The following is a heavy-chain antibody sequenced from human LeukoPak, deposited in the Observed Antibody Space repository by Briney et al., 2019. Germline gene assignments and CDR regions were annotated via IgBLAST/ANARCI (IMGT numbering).Heavy chain of an antibody. V-gene: IGHV4-34*01. CDR2: INHSGST. Sequence: PSETLSLTYAVYGGSFSGYYWSWIRQPPGKGLEWIGEINHSGSTNYNPSLKSRVTISVDTSKNQFSLKLSSVTAADTAVYYCARYSRRVPRHWYFDLWGRGTLVTVSS. J-gene: IGHJ2*01. CDR3: ARYSRRVPRHWYFDL. D-gene: IGHD1-1*01. CDR1: GGSFSGYY.